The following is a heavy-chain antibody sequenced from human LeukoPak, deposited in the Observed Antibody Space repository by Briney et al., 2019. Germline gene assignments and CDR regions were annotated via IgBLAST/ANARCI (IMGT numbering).Heavy chain of an antibody. Sequence: SETLSLTCAVYGGSFSGYYWSWIRQPPGKGLEWIGEINHSGSTNYNPSLKSRVTISVDTSKNQFSLKLSSVTAADTAVYYCAIRSGYSYGYWGQGTLVTVSS. CDR2: INHSGST. CDR3: AIRSGYSYGY. D-gene: IGHD5-18*01. CDR1: GGSFSGYY. V-gene: IGHV4-34*01. J-gene: IGHJ4*02.